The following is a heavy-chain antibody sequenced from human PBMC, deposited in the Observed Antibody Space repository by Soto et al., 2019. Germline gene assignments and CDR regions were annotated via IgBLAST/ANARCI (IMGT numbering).Heavy chain of an antibody. CDR3: ARNWTTAKKRNRCDP. V-gene: IGHV5-10-1*01. D-gene: IGHD4-17*01. CDR2: IDPSDSYT. CDR1: GYSFTSYW. J-gene: IGHJ5*02. Sequence: GESLKISCKGSGYSFTSYWISWVRQMPGKGLEWMGRIDPSDSYTNYSPSFQGHVTISADKSISTAYLQWSSLRASATAMYYWARNWTTAKKRNRCDPWGKGTLVTV.